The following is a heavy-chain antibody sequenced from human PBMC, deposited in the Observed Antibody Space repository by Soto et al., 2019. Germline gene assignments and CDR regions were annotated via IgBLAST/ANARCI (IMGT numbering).Heavy chain of an antibody. V-gene: IGHV1-3*05. Sequence: QVQLVQSGAEEKKPGASVKVSCKASGYTFTSYGIRWVRQAPGQRLEWMGWINAGNGNTKYSQKFQDRVTITRDTSASTAYMELSSLRSEDTAVYYCARGLPLAADYWGQGTLVTVSS. CDR3: ARGLPLAADY. CDR1: GYTFTSYG. CDR2: INAGNGNT. J-gene: IGHJ4*02.